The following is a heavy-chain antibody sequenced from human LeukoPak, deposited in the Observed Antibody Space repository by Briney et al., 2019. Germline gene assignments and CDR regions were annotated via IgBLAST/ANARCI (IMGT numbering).Heavy chain of an antibody. CDR2: ISAYNGNT. J-gene: IGHJ6*02. Sequence: ASVKVSCKASGYTFTSYGISWVRQAPGQGLEWMGWISAYNGNTNYAQKLQGRVTMTTDTSTSTAYMELRSLRSDDTAVYYCARDSWTYGSGRYYYGMDVWGQGTTVTVSS. CDR3: ARDSWTYGSGRYYYGMDV. CDR1: GYTFTSYG. D-gene: IGHD3-10*01. V-gene: IGHV1-18*01.